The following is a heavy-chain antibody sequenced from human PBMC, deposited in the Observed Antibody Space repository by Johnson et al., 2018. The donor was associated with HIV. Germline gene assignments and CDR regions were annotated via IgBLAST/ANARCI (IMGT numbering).Heavy chain of an antibody. CDR3: AREVVAAEGAGAFDI. CDR1: GFTFSNAW. D-gene: IGHD2-15*01. Sequence: QVQLVESGGGLVKPGGSLRLSCAASGFTFSNAWMSWIRQAPGKGLEWVSGISWNSGSIGYADSVKGRFTISRDNAKNTLYLQMNSLRAEDTAVYYCAREVVAAEGAGAFDIWGQGTMVTVSS. V-gene: IGHV3-11*04. CDR2: ISWNSGSI. J-gene: IGHJ3*02.